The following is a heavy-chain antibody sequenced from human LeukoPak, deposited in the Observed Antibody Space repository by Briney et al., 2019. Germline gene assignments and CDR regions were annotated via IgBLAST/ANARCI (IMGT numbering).Heavy chain of an antibody. CDR2: INTNTGNP. D-gene: IGHD3-3*01. CDR3: ASGNYDFWSGYPYYFDY. CDR1: GYTFTRSA. V-gene: IGHV7-4-1*02. Sequence: ASVKVSCKASGYTFTRSAMNWVRQAPGQGLEWMGWINTNTGNPTYAQGFTGRFVFSLDTSVSTAYLQISSLKAEDTAVYYCASGNYDFWSGYPYYFDYWGQGTLVTVSS. J-gene: IGHJ4*02.